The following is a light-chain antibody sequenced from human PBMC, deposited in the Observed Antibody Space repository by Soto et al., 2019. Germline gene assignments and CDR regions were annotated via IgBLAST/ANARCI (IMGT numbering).Light chain of an antibody. Sequence: EIVLTQSTGTLSLSPGDRATLYCRASQSVSSSNLAWYQQKRGQSPRLLIYGASSRATGIPDRFSGSGSGTDFTLTISRLEPEDFAVYYCQQYGSSSTFGQGTRLEIK. CDR3: QQYGSSST. J-gene: IGKJ5*01. CDR1: QSVSSSN. CDR2: GAS. V-gene: IGKV3-20*01.